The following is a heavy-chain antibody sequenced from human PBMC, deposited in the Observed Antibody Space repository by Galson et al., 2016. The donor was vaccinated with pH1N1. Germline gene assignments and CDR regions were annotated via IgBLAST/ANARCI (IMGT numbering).Heavy chain of an antibody. J-gene: IGHJ6*02. Sequence: SVKVSCKASADTFNRYGITWVLQAPGQGLQWMGWINTRNGYTRISQKFQGRVTMTTDTTTRTAYMDLGSPKSDDTGVYYCARGRGDLAGYYYGLDVWGQGTTVTVSS. CDR1: ADTFNRYG. CDR2: INTRNGYT. V-gene: IGHV1-18*01. CDR3: ARGRGDLAGYYYGLDV.